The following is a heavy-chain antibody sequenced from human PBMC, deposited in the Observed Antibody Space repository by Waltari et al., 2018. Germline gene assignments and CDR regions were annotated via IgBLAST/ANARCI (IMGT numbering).Heavy chain of an antibody. J-gene: IGHJ4*02. D-gene: IGHD2-15*01. Sequence: EVQLLESGGGLVQPGGSLRLSCAAPGFTFSSYAMSWVRQAPGKGLEWVSAISGSGGSTYYADSVKGRFTISRDNSKNTLYLQMNSLRAEDTAVYYCATSYSLGPYYFDYWGQGTLVTVSS. CDR2: ISGSGGST. CDR3: ATSYSLGPYYFDY. V-gene: IGHV3-23*01. CDR1: GFTFSSYA.